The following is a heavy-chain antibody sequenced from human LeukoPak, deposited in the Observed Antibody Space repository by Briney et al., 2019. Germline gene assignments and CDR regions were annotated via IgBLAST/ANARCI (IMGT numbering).Heavy chain of an antibody. CDR3: ARDAAVTAAGTPIYYYGMDV. CDR2: INPNSGGT. CDR1: GYTFTGYY. V-gene: IGHV1-2*04. J-gene: IGHJ6*02. D-gene: IGHD6-13*01. Sequence: ASVKVSCKASGYTFTGYYMHWMRQAPGQGLEWMGWINPNSGGTNYAQKFQGWVTMTRDTSISTAYMELSRLRSDDTAVYYCARDAAVTAAGTPIYYYGMDVWGQGTTVTVSS.